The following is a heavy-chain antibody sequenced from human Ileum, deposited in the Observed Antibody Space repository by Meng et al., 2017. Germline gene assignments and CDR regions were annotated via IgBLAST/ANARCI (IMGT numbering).Heavy chain of an antibody. V-gene: IGHV4-4*02. D-gene: IGHD2-21*01. J-gene: IGHJ4*02. Sequence: QVQRRGSRPGLVKPSGTLSLTCACSGDSISSRDWWSWVRQPPGKGLEWIGEISQESGRTNYNPSLKSRVTISLDKSKNQFSLNLNSVTAADTAVYYCVRNEGYSLGDWGQGTLVTVSS. CDR1: GDSISSRDW. CDR2: ISQESGRT. CDR3: VRNEGYSLGD.